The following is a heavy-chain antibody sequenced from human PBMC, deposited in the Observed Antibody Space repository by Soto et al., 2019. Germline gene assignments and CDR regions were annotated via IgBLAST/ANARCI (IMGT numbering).Heavy chain of an antibody. Sequence: SLSCAASGFTLSSYAIHWVPPAPGKGLEWVAVISYDGSNKYYADSVKGRFTISRDNSKNTLYLQMNSLRAEDTAVYYCAREIKRAYYDFWSGPDYWGQGTLVTVSS. CDR2: ISYDGSNK. CDR3: AREIKRAYYDFWSGPDY. J-gene: IGHJ4*02. V-gene: IGHV3-30-3*01. CDR1: GFTLSSYA. D-gene: IGHD3-3*01.